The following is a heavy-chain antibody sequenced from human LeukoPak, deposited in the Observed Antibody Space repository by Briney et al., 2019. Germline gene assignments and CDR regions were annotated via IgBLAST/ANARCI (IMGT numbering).Heavy chain of an antibody. V-gene: IGHV7-4-1*02. Sequence: ASVKVSCKASGYTFTSYAMNWVRRAPGQGLEWMGWINTNTGNPTYAQGFTGRFVFSLDTSVSTAYLQISSLKAEDTAVYYCARATLPRITMVRGVILFDYWGQGTLVTVSS. CDR3: ARATLPRITMVRGVILFDY. CDR2: INTNTGNP. J-gene: IGHJ4*02. CDR1: GYTFTSYA. D-gene: IGHD3-10*01.